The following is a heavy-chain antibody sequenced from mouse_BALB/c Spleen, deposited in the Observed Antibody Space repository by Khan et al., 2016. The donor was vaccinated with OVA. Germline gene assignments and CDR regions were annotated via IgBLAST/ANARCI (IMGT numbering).Heavy chain of an antibody. Sequence: EVGLVESGGGLVQPGGSRKLSCAASGFTFSSYGMHWVRQAPEKGLEWVAYISGDSSTIYYADTVKGRFTISRDNPKNTLFLQMTSLRSEDTAMYYCATSYYYGYYFDYWGQGTTLTVSS. CDR1: GFTFSSYG. CDR2: ISGDSSTI. V-gene: IGHV5-17*02. CDR3: ATSYYYGYYFDY. D-gene: IGHD1-1*01. J-gene: IGHJ2*01.